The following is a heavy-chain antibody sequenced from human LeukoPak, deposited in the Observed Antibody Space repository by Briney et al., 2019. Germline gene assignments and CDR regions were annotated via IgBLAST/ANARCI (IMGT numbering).Heavy chain of an antibody. CDR3: ARSAVARNNWFDP. V-gene: IGHV4-59*08. CDR2: IYYSGST. J-gene: IGHJ5*02. Sequence: SETLSLTCTVSGGSISSYYWSWIRQPPGKGLEWIGYIYYSGSTNYNPSLKSRVTISADTSKNQFSLKLSSVTAADTAVYYCARSAVARNNWFDPWGQGTLVTVSS. D-gene: IGHD6-19*01. CDR1: GGSISSYY.